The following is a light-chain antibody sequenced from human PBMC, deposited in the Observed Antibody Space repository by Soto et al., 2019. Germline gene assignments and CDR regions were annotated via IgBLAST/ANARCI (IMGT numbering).Light chain of an antibody. Sequence: DNQMTQSPSTLSASVGDRVTITCRTSQSISSWLAWYQQQPGKAPKLLIYKASSFESGVPSRFSGSGSGTEFTLTINSLQPDDFATYYCQQYSTYPFTFGGGTKVEIK. V-gene: IGKV1-5*03. J-gene: IGKJ4*01. CDR3: QQYSTYPFT. CDR1: QSISSW. CDR2: KAS.